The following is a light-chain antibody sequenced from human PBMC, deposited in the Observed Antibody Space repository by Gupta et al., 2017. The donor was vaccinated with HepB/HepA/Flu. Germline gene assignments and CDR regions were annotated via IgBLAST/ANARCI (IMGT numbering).Light chain of an antibody. Sequence: DIQMTQSPSSLPASVGDRVTITCRASQGISNYLACYQQKPGKVPRRRIYAASTLQSGVTSRLSGSGSETDLTLTISSLQPEEVATYYCKKYNSAPFGFGPGTKVDIK. J-gene: IGKJ3*01. CDR1: QGISNY. CDR2: AAS. CDR3: KKYNSAPFG. V-gene: IGKV1-27*01.